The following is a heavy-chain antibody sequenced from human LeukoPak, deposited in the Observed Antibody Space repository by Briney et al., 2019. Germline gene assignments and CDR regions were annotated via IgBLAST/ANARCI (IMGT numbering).Heavy chain of an antibody. CDR3: AREGYYDSSGYYYNAFDI. CDR2: ISSSSSYI. D-gene: IGHD3-22*01. Sequence: PGGSLRLSCEASGFAFSGYEMNWVRQAPGKGLEWVSSISSSSSYIYYADSVKGRFTISRDSAKNSLYLQMNSLRAEDTAVYYCAREGYYDSSGYYYNAFDIWGQGTMVTVSS. CDR1: GFAFSGYE. J-gene: IGHJ3*02. V-gene: IGHV3-21*01.